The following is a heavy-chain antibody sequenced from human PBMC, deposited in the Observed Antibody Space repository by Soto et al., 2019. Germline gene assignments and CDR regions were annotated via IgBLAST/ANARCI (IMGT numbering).Heavy chain of an antibody. CDR2: ISHDGRVT. CDR1: GFTFNSLS. D-gene: IGHD2-21*02. V-gene: IGHV3-30*04. Sequence: QVQLVESGGGMVQPGTSLRLSCAASGFTFNSLSLHWVRQRPDKGLEWVAVISHDGRVTFYADFVKGRFTAARDNSKNSVYLQVNSLRAEDTAVYYCAREPYGDSQYFDYWGQGTRVTVSS. CDR3: AREPYGDSQYFDY. J-gene: IGHJ4*02.